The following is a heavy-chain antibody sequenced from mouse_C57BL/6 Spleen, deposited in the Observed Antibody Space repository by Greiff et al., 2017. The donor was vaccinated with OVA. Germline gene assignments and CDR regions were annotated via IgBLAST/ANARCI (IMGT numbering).Heavy chain of an antibody. CDR3: ASADRFAY. CDR1: GFTFSDYG. Sequence: EVMLVESGGGLVKPGGSLKLSCAASGFTFSDYGMHWVRQAPEKGLEWVAYISSGSSTIYYADTVKGRFTISRDNAKNTLFLRMTSLRSEDTAMYYCASADRFAYWGQGTLVTVSA. J-gene: IGHJ3*01. V-gene: IGHV5-17*01. CDR2: ISSGSSTI.